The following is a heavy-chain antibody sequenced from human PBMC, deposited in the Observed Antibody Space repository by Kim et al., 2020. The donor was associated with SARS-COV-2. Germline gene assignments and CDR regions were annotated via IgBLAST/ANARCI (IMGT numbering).Heavy chain of an antibody. CDR2: INSDGSST. D-gene: IGHD3-9*01. V-gene: IGHV3-74*01. CDR1: GFTFSSYW. J-gene: IGHJ5*02. Sequence: GGSLRLSCAASGFTFSSYWMHWVRQAPGKGLVWVSRINSDGSSTSYADSVKGRFTISRDNAKNTLYLQMNSLRAEDTAVYYCAREGRRGIRYFDWLEHKNWFDPWGQGTLVTVSS. CDR3: AREGRRGIRYFDWLEHKNWFDP.